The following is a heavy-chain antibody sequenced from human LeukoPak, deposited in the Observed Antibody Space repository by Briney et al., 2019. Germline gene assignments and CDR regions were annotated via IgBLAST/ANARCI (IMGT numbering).Heavy chain of an antibody. CDR2: IRSKANSYAT. CDR3: AKDLPDDFWSGSPNLFDY. CDR1: GFTFSDSA. Sequence: GGSLRLSCAVSGFTFSDSAVHWARQASGKGLEWVGRIRSKANSYATAYAASVKGRFTISRDNSKNTLYLQMNSLRAEDTAVYYCAKDLPDDFWSGSPNLFDYWGQGTLVTVSS. V-gene: IGHV3-73*01. D-gene: IGHD3-3*01. J-gene: IGHJ4*02.